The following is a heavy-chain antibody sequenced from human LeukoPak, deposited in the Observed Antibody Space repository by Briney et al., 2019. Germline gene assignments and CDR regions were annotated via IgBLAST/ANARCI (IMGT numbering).Heavy chain of an antibody. J-gene: IGHJ4*02. D-gene: IGHD5-24*01. CDR1: GFSLSRYW. Sequence: GGSLRLSCAASGFSLSRYWMSWVRQAPGKGLEWVSYISSRGGTIYYADSVKGRFTISRDNAKNSLYLQMNSLRAEDTAVYYCVRQGWLQLNFLDYWGQGALVTVSS. CDR2: ISSRGGTI. CDR3: VRQGWLQLNFLDY. V-gene: IGHV3-48*01.